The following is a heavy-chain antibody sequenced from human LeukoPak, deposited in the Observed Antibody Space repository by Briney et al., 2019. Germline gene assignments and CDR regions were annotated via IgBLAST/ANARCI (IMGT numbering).Heavy chain of an antibody. J-gene: IGHJ5*02. CDR3: LQYNSGTT. Sequence: SCKASGGTFSSYAISWVRQAPGKGLEWVANIKKDASDKYYVDSVKGRFTVSRDNSKNSLYLQMSNLRAEDTAIYYCLQYNSGTTWGQGTLVTVSS. D-gene: IGHD3-10*01. V-gene: IGHV3-7*01. CDR2: IKKDASDK. CDR1: GGTFSSYA.